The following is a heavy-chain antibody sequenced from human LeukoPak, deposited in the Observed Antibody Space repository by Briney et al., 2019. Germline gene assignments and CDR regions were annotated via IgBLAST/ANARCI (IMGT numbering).Heavy chain of an antibody. Sequence: GGSLRLSCAASGFTFSNFWMSWVRQAPGKGLEWVATIGPDGSAKYYVDSVKGRFTISRDNAKNLLDLQMNTLRAEDTAVYYCTRDRDEQRLVLGWFDPWGQGTLVTVSS. CDR1: GFTFSNFW. V-gene: IGHV3-7*01. J-gene: IGHJ5*02. CDR3: TRDRDEQRLVLGWFDP. CDR2: IGPDGSAK. D-gene: IGHD6-13*01.